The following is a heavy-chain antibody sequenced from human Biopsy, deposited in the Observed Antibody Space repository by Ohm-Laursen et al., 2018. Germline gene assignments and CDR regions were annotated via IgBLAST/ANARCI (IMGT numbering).Heavy chain of an antibody. CDR1: GYTFITYY. V-gene: IGHV1-46*01. J-gene: IGHJ4*02. D-gene: IGHD1-20*01. CDR2: INPSGGST. CDR3: ARGPRGLVAITATAYYFDF. Sequence: SVKVSCKAFGYTFITYYVNWVRQAPGQGLEWMGKINPSGGSTSYAQKFQGRVTMTKDTSTSTVYMDLSSLTFDDSAVYYCARGPRGLVAITATAYYFDFWGQGNLVTVSS.